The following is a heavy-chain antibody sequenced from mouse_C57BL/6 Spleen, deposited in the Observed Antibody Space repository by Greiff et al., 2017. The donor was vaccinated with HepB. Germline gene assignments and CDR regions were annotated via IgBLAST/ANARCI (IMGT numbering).Heavy chain of an antibody. V-gene: IGHV1-20*01. CDR2: INPYNGDT. Sequence: EVMLVESGPELVKPGDSVKISCKASGYSFTGYFMNWVMQSHGKSLEWIGRINPYNGDTFYNQKFKGKATLTVDKSSSTADMELRSLTSEDSAVYYCARGHYYGSNRYFDVWGTGTTVTVSS. CDR1: GYSFTGYF. D-gene: IGHD1-1*01. J-gene: IGHJ1*03. CDR3: ARGHYYGSNRYFDV.